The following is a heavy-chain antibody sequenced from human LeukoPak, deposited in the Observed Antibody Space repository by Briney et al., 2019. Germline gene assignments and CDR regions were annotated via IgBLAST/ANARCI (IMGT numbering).Heavy chain of an antibody. CDR3: ARGVKEGIIYHYPDVYYYGMDV. Sequence: GASVKVSCKASGGTFSSYAISWVRQAPGQGLEWMGRIIPILGIANYAQKFQGRVTITADKSTSTAYMELSSLRSEDTAVYYCARGVKEGIIYHYPDVYYYGMDVWGQGTTVTVSS. CDR1: GGTFSSYA. D-gene: IGHD3-22*01. V-gene: IGHV1-69*04. CDR2: IIPILGIA. J-gene: IGHJ6*02.